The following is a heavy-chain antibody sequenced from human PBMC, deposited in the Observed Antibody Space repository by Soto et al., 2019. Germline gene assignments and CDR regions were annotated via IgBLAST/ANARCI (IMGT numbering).Heavy chain of an antibody. CDR1: GGSISIYY. CDR3: ARHYPPIWVSYRSFWFDP. D-gene: IGHD3-16*02. V-gene: IGHV4-59*08. CDR2: IYYSGST. Sequence: SDTLSLTCTVSGGSISIYYWSWIRQPPGKGLEWIGYIYYSGSTNYNPSLKSRVTISVDTSKNQFSLKLSSVTAADTAVYYCARHYPPIWVSYRSFWFDPWGQGTLVTVSS. J-gene: IGHJ5*02.